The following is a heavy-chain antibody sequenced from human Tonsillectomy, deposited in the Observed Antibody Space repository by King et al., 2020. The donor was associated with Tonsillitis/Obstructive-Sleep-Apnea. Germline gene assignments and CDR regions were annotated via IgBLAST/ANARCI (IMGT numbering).Heavy chain of an antibody. CDR2: IYYSGST. CDR1: GGSISSYY. J-gene: IGHJ4*02. D-gene: IGHD5-12*01. V-gene: IGHV4-59*01. Sequence: PLQESGPGLVKPSETLSLTCTVSGGSISSYYWSWIRQPPGKGLEWIGYIYYSGSTNYNPSLKSRVTISVDTSKNQFSLKLSSVTAADTAVYYCARAPSGYDSNSAYWGQGTLVTVSS. CDR3: ARAPSGYDSNSAY.